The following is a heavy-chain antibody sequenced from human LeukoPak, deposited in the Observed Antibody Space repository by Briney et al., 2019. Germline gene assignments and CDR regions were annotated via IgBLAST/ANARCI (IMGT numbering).Heavy chain of an antibody. Sequence: PGGSLRLSCAGTGFAFNMFAIDWVRQAPGKGLEWVSGLSRGGSSTNYADSVKGRFTISRDKSQNSVFLQMNSLGPEDTAVYYCAREQRIRHCSEGVCTEGYYFDYWGQGTLVTVSS. CDR2: LSRGGSST. J-gene: IGHJ4*02. V-gene: IGHV3-23*01. CDR1: GFAFNMFA. CDR3: AREQRIRHCSEGVCTEGYYFDY. D-gene: IGHD2-15*01.